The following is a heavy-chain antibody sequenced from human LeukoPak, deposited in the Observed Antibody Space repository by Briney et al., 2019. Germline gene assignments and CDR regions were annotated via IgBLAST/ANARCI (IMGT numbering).Heavy chain of an antibody. CDR3: ARVVVSTTNRFDP. D-gene: IGHD5/OR15-5a*01. V-gene: IGHV3-7*05. CDR1: GFMFTSYW. CDR2: INHDGSEK. Sequence: PGGSLRLSCAASGFMFTSYWMGWVRQAPGKGLEWVASINHDGSEKYYVDSVRGRFTISRDNAKNSLYLQMNSLRAEDTAVYHCARVVVSTTNRFDPWGQGTLVTVSS. J-gene: IGHJ5*02.